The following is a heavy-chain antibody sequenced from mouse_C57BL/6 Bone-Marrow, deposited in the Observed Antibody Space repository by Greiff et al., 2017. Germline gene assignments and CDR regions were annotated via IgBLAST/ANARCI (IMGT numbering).Heavy chain of an antibody. J-gene: IGHJ3*01. CDR1: GYTFTDYY. D-gene: IGHD1-1*01. Sequence: EVQLQQSGPVLVKPGASVKMSCKASGYTFTDYYMNWVKQSHGKSLEWIGVINPYNGGTSYNQKFKGKATLTVDKSSSTAYMELNSLTSEDSAVYYCARWGGSSYGAYWCQGTLVTVSA. CDR2: INPYNGGT. CDR3: ARWGGSSYGAY. V-gene: IGHV1-19*01.